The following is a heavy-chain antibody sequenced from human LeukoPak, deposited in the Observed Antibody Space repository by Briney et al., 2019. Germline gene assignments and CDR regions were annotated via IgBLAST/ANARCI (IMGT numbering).Heavy chain of an antibody. J-gene: IGHJ4*02. CDR3: ARDHGSGWSLDY. CDR2: VSANNGDT. Sequence: ASVKVSCKASGYSFTSYGFSWVRQAPGQGLEWMGWVSANNGDTNYAQNFQGRVTMTTDTSTSTTQMELRSLRSDDTAVYYCARDHGSGWSLDYWGQGTLVTASS. CDR1: GYSFTSYG. V-gene: IGHV1-18*01. D-gene: IGHD6-19*01.